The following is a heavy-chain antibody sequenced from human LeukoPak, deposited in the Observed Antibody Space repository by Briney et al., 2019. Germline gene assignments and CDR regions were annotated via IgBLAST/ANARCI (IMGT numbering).Heavy chain of an antibody. J-gene: IGHJ4*02. V-gene: IGHV3-30*03. CDR3: ARGARTYYYGSGSPTDASDY. Sequence: TGGSLRLSCAASGFTFSSYGMHWVRQAPGKGLEWVAVISYDGSNKYYADSVKGRFTISRDNSKNTLYLQMNSLRAEDTAVYYCARGARTYYYGSGSPTDASDYWGQGTLVTVSS. D-gene: IGHD3-10*01. CDR1: GFTFSSYG. CDR2: ISYDGSNK.